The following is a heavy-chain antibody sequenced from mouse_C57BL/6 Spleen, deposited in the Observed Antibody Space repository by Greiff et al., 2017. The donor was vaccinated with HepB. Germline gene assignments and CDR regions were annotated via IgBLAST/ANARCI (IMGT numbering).Heavy chain of an antibody. J-gene: IGHJ2*01. V-gene: IGHV5-17*01. Sequence: EVMLVESGGGLVKPGGSLKLSCAASGFTFSDYGMHWVRQAPEKGLEWVAYISSGSSTIYYADTVKGRFTISRDNAKNTLFLQMTSLRSEDTAMYYCAREDTTKYYFDYWGQGTTLTVSS. CDR3: AREDTTKYYFDY. CDR1: GFTFSDYG. CDR2: ISSGSSTI. D-gene: IGHD2-12*01.